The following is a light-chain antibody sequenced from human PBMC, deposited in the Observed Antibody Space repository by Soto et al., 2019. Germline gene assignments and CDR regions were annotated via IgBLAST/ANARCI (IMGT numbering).Light chain of an antibody. V-gene: IGKV1-5*01. CDR3: QHHNSYSQA. CDR2: GAS. J-gene: IGKJ1*01. CDR1: QSIRYY. Sequence: DIELTQSPPTLSASVGNRVTITCRASQSIRYYLAWYQQMPGKAPKLLIYGASSLQSGVPSRFSGSGSGTEFTLTISSLQHDDFATYFCQHHNSYSQAFGQGTKVDIK.